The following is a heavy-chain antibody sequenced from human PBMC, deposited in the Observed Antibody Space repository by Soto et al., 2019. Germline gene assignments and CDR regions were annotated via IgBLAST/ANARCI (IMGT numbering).Heavy chain of an antibody. CDR1: GYSFSTYA. Sequence: EVQLLESGGGLVQPGGSQRLSCAASGYSFSTYAMSWVRQAPGKGLEWVSGISAGGGSPFIADSVKGRFIISRDNAKDTLYLQMNSLTGEDTAIYYCVKHAEYQLVSWFDPWGQGTLVTVSS. CDR2: ISAGGGSP. D-gene: IGHD6-6*01. CDR3: VKHAEYQLVSWFDP. V-gene: IGHV3-23*01. J-gene: IGHJ5*02.